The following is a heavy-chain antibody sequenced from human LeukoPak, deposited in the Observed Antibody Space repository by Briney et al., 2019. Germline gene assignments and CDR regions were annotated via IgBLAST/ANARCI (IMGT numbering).Heavy chain of an antibody. J-gene: IGHJ4*02. Sequence: PGGSLRLSCAASGFTFSSYGMHWVRRAPGKGLEWVAVIWYDGSNKYYADSVKGRFTISRDNSKNTLYLQMNSLRAEDTAVYYCARAGDYYDSSGYSPFDYWGQGTLVTVSS. CDR3: ARAGDYYDSSGYSPFDY. CDR2: IWYDGSNK. D-gene: IGHD3-22*01. CDR1: GFTFSSYG. V-gene: IGHV3-33*01.